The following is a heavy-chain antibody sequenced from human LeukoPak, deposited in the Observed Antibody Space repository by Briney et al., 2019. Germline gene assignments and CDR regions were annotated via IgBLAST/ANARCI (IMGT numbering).Heavy chain of an antibody. CDR3: AKDLGYGDYFDY. D-gene: IGHD4-17*01. Sequence: GGSLRLSCAASGFTFSCYVMSWVRQAPGKGLEWVSAISGSGGSTYYADSVKGRFTISRDNSKNTLYLQMNSLRAEDTAVYYCAKDLGYGDYFDYWGQGTLVTVSS. J-gene: IGHJ4*02. CDR1: GFTFSCYV. CDR2: ISGSGGST. V-gene: IGHV3-23*01.